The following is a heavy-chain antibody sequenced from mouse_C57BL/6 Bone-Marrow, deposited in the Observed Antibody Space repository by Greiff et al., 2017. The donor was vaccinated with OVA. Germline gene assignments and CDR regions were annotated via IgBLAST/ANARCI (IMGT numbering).Heavy chain of an antibody. D-gene: IGHD1-1*01. J-gene: IGHJ1*03. CDR3: ARWGFYYGSSPYWYFDV. Sequence: QVQLKQSGAELVKPGASVKLSCKASGYTFTSYWMHWVKQRPGQGLEWIGMIHPNSGSTNYNEKFKSKATLTVDKSSSTAYMQLSSLTSEDSAVYYCARWGFYYGSSPYWYFDVWGTGTTVTVSS. V-gene: IGHV1-64*01. CDR1: GYTFTSYW. CDR2: IHPNSGST.